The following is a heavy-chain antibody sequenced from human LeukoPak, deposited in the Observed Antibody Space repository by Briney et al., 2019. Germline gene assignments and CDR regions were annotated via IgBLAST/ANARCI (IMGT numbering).Heavy chain of an antibody. V-gene: IGHV1-69*05. CDR2: IIPILGTA. D-gene: IGHD3-3*01. CDR1: GGTFSSYA. J-gene: IGHJ5*02. Sequence: SVKVSCKASGGTFSSYAISWVRQAPGQGLEWMGGIIPILGTANYAQKFQGRVTITTDESTSTAYMELSSLRSEDTAVYYCARDPTYYTIFGVALKAKNWFGPWGQGTLVTVSS. CDR3: ARDPTYYTIFGVALKAKNWFGP.